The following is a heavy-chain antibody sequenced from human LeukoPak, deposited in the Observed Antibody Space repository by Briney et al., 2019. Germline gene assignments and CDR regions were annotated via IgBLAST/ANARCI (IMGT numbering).Heavy chain of an antibody. CDR1: GHIFPGDD. Sequence: GASVKVSCKASGHIFPGDDIDWVRQASGQGLEWMGWMNPNTGHTDYAQKFQGRVTMTRDTSISTAYMELNSLTSEDTAIYYCTKGSSSGSYRDYWGQGTLVTVSS. CDR3: TKGSSSGSYRDY. CDR2: MNPNTGHT. J-gene: IGHJ4*02. V-gene: IGHV1-8*01. D-gene: IGHD3-10*01.